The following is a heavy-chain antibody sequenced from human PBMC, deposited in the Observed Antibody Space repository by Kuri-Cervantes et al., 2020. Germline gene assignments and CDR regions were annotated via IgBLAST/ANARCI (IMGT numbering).Heavy chain of an antibody. Sequence: ASVKVSCKASGYTFTSHDINWVRQATGQGLEWTGYINPYSGSAVYAQKFQGRITMTTDTSISTAYMELSSLRSEDTAIYYCTRVPRESEARWGQGTLVTVSS. CDR3: TRVPRESEAR. J-gene: IGHJ4*02. D-gene: IGHD6-6*01. CDR2: INPYSGSA. CDR1: GYTFTSHD. V-gene: IGHV1-8*01.